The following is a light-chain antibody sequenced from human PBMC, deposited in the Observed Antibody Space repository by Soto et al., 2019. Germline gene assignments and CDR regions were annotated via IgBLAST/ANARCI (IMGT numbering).Light chain of an antibody. CDR2: RNN. CDR1: SSNIGNNY. V-gene: IGLV1-47*01. J-gene: IGLJ2*01. Sequence: QSVLTQPPSASGTPGQRVTISCSGSSSNIGNNYVNWYQQLPGTAPKLLIYRNNQRPSGVPDRFSGSKSGTSASLAISGLRSDDETDYYCGAWDASLNGPVFGGGTKLTVL. CDR3: GAWDASLNGPV.